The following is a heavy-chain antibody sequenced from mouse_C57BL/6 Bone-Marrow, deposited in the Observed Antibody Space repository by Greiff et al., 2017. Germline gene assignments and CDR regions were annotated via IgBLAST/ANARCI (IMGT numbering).Heavy chain of an antibody. CDR1: GYTFTDYY. J-gene: IGHJ2*01. CDR3: ARGYGHYFDY. V-gene: IGHV1-76*01. Sequence: QVQLKQSGAELVRPGASVKLSCKASGYTFTDYYINWVKQRPGQGLEWIARIYPGSGNTYYNEKFKGKATLTAEKSSSTAYMQLSSLTSEDSAVYFCARGYGHYFDYWGQGTTLTVSS. D-gene: IGHD1-1*01. CDR2: IYPGSGNT.